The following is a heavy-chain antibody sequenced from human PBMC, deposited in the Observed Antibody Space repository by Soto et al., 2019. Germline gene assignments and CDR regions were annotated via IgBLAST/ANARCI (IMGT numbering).Heavy chain of an antibody. CDR2: IIPIFGTA. D-gene: IGHD5-12*01. Sequence: QVQLVQSGAEVKKPGSSVKVSCKASGGTFSSYAISWWRQAPGQGLEWMGGIIPIFGTANYAQKLEGRVTITADESTSTAYMELSSLRSEDTAVYSCASGGYSGYLRYWGQGTLVTVSS. CDR1: GGTFSSYA. V-gene: IGHV1-69*01. CDR3: ASGGYSGYLRY. J-gene: IGHJ4*02.